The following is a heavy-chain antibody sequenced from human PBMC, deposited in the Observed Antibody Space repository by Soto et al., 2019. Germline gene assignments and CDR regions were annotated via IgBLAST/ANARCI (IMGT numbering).Heavy chain of an antibody. J-gene: IGHJ2*01. CDR1: GYTFTEYD. V-gene: IGHV1-18*01. CDR2: ISVYNDNR. D-gene: IGHD4-17*01. Sequence: QVQLVQSGAEVGKPGASVKVSCKASGYTFTEYDISWVRQAPGQGLEWMGWISVYNDNRHYAEKVQGRVTLTIDKSTSTAYMEMRSLISDDTAIYYCARYRGDPYWYFDLWGRGTLVTVSS. CDR3: ARYRGDPYWYFDL.